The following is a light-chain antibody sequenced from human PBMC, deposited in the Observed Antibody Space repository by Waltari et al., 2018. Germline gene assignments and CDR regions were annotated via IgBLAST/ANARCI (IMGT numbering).Light chain of an antibody. J-gene: IGLJ2*01. CDR1: ALPKTY. CDR3: YSTDSSADYVL. Sequence: SYELTQPPSVSVSPGQTARITCSGDALPKTYVYWYQQKSGQAPVLVISEDSKRPSGIPASFSGSSSGTMATLTISVAHVEDETDYYCYSTDSSADYVLFAGRTKLTVL. CDR2: EDS. V-gene: IGLV3-10*01.